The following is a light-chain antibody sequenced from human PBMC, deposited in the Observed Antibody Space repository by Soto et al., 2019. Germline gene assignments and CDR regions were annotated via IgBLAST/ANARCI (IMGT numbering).Light chain of an antibody. V-gene: IGKV3-20*01. CDR2: GAS. J-gene: IGKJ1*01. CDR1: QSVSSTF. CDR3: QQYENSPWT. Sequence: EIVLTQSPGTLSLSPGERATRSCRASQSVSSTFLAWYQQKPGQAPRLLVYGASSRATGIPDRFSGSGSGTDFTLTISRLEPEDFAVYYCQQYENSPWTFGQGTKVEI.